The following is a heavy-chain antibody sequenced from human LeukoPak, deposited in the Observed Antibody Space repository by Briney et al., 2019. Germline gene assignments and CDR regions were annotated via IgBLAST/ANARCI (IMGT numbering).Heavy chain of an antibody. V-gene: IGHV1-18*01. D-gene: IGHD3-10*01. J-gene: IGHJ6*03. CDR2: ITAYNDNP. Sequence: ASVKVSCKASGYTFTSSGISWVRQAPGQGLEWMGWITAYNDNPDYAQELQGRVTMTTDTSTSTAYMELRSLRSDDTAVYYCARDLRGITMVRGVPHYYMDVWGKGTTVTVSS. CDR1: GYTFTSSG. CDR3: ARDLRGITMVRGVPHYYMDV.